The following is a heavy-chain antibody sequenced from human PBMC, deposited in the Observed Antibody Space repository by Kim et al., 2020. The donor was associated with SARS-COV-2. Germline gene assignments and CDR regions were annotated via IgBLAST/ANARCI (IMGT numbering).Heavy chain of an antibody. CDR3: ARHESYYYDSSGYYDY. Sequence: PSLTSGVTISVDKSKNQFSLKLSSVTAADTAVYYCARHESYYYDSSGYYDYWGQGTLVTVSS. D-gene: IGHD3-22*01. V-gene: IGHV4-4*02. J-gene: IGHJ4*02.